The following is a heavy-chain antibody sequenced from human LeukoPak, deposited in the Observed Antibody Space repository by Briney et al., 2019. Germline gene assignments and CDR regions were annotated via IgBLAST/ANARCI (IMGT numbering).Heavy chain of an antibody. CDR3: ARNYDFWSDYPT. D-gene: IGHD3-3*01. CDR2: IIPILGIA. CDR1: GGTFSSYT. Sequence: ASVKVSCKASGGTFSSYTISWVRQAPGQGLEWRGRIIPILGIANYAQKFQGRVTITADKSTSTAYMELSSLRSEDTAVYYCARNYDFWSDYPTWGQGTLVTVSS. J-gene: IGHJ5*02. V-gene: IGHV1-69*02.